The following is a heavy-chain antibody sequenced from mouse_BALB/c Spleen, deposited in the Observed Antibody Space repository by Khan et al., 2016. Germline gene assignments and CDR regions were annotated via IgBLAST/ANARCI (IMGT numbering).Heavy chain of an antibody. J-gene: IGHJ4*01. CDR3: ARRADEAMDY. CDR1: GYSITSDYA. D-gene: IGHD3-3*01. CDR2: ISYSGST. V-gene: IGHV3-2*02. Sequence: EVQLQESGPGLVKPSQSLSLTCTVTGYSITSDYAWNWIRQFPGNKLEWMGYISYSGSTNYNPSLKSRISINRDTSKNQFFLQLNSVTTEDTATYYCARRADEAMDYWGQGTSVTVSS.